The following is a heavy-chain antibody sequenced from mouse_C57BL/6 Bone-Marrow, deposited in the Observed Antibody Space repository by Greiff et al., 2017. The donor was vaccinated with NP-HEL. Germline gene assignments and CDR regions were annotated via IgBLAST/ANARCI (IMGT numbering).Heavy chain of an antibody. Sequence: VQLQQSGAELVRPGASVKLSCTASGFNIKDDYMHWVKQRPEQGLEWIGWIDPENGDTEYASKFQGKATITADTSSNTAYLQLSSLTSEDTAVYYCTTDSITPVVATHWYFDVWGTGTTVTVSS. CDR2: IDPENGDT. J-gene: IGHJ1*03. CDR3: TTDSITPVVATHWYFDV. CDR1: GFNIKDDY. D-gene: IGHD1-1*01. V-gene: IGHV14-4*01.